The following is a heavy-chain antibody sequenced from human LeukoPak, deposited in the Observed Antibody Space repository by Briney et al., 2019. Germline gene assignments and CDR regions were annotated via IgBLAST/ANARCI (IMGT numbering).Heavy chain of an antibody. Sequence: GGSLRLSCAASGFTFTTYWMTWVRQAPGKGLEWVANINQDGTEKYYVDSVKGRFTISRDNAKNSPYLQMNSLRVKDTAVYYCAKVAKYYYGSETYYFFEHWGQGTPVTASS. CDR1: GFTFTTYW. CDR3: AKVAKYYYGSETYYFFEH. V-gene: IGHV3-7*01. CDR2: INQDGTEK. D-gene: IGHD3-10*01. J-gene: IGHJ4*02.